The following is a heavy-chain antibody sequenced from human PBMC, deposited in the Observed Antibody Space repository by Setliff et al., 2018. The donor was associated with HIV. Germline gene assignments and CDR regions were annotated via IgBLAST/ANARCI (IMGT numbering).Heavy chain of an antibody. CDR1: GFTFFDYA. V-gene: IGHV3-21*01. D-gene: IGHD6-19*01. CDR2: ISSSGSYI. CDR3: ARDSYGGSGWPFDY. J-gene: IGHJ4*02. Sequence: GGSLRLSCAASGFTFFDYALNWVRQAPGKGLEWVSSISSSGSYIYYADSVKGRFTISRDNSKNTLYLQMNSLRDEDTAVYYCARDSYGGSGWPFDYWGQGTLVTVSS.